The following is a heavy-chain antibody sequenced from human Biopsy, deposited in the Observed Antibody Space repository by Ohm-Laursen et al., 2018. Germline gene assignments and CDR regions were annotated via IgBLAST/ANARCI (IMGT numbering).Heavy chain of an antibody. V-gene: IGHV1-2*02. CDR3: ARVEDSTRHWYFDL. D-gene: IGHD2-2*01. J-gene: IGHJ2*01. CDR2: INTRRGDT. Sequence: ASVKVSCKVSGYTFTAYFIHWVRQAPGQGLEWMGWINTRRGDTNYAQKFQGRVTMTRDTSTTTVFMELTSLRSDDTAMYYCARVEDSTRHWYFDLWGRGTQVTVSS. CDR1: GYTFTAYF.